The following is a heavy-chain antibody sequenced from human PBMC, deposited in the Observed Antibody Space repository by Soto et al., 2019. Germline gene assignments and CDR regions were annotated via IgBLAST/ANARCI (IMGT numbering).Heavy chain of an antibody. V-gene: IGHV5-51*01. CDR1: GYSFTSYW. CDR2: IYPGDSDT. Sequence: GESLKISCKGSGYSFTSYWIGWVRQMPGKGLEWMGIIYPGDSDTRYSPSFQGHVTISADKSISTAYLQWSSLRASDTAIYYCARREKSSSPSYYHAMDVWGQGTTVTVSS. J-gene: IGHJ6*02. D-gene: IGHD6-6*01. CDR3: ARREKSSSPSYYHAMDV.